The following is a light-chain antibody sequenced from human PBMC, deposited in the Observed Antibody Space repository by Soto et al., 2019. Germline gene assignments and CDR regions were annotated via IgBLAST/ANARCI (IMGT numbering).Light chain of an antibody. Sequence: DIQMTQSPSSLSASVGDRVTITCRASQPIGTYLNWYQQKPGKAPKLLIYAASSLQSGVPSRFSGSGSGTDFTFTISSLRPEDFATYYCQQSYSTPYTFGQGTNLEIK. CDR2: AAS. CDR1: QPIGTY. J-gene: IGKJ2*01. V-gene: IGKV1-39*01. CDR3: QQSYSTPYT.